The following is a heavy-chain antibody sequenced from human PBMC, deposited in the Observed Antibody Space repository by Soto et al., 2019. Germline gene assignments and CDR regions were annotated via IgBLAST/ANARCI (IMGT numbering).Heavy chain of an antibody. V-gene: IGHV1-18*01. J-gene: IGHJ4*02. CDR3: ARDYAYVWGTYSHTPYY. CDR2: ISTYNVNT. D-gene: IGHD3-16*01. CDR1: GHTFSDYG. Sequence: QVQLVQSGAEVKEPGASVKVSCKASGHTFSDYGITWVRQAPGQGLEWMGWISTYNVNTNYAQNLQDRVTSTTDTATSTVYMEVRSLTSDDTAVYYCARDYAYVWGTYSHTPYYWGQATLVTVSS.